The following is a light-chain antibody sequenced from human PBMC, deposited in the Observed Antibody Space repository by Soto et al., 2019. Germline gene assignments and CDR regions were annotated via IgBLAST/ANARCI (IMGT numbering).Light chain of an antibody. Sequence: QSVLTQPRSVSGSRGQSVASSCTGTSCDVDAYAFVSWYQHHPGKAPKLIISEVSKRPSGVSHRFSGSKSADTASLTISGLQAEDEADYFRCSFPGSFYVFGTGTKLTVL. V-gene: IGLV2-11*01. CDR1: SCDVDAYAF. CDR2: EVS. J-gene: IGLJ1*01. CDR3: CSFPGSFYV.